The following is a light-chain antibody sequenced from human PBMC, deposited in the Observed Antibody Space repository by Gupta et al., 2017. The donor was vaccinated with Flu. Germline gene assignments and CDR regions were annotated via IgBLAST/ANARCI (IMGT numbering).Light chain of an antibody. CDR2: AAS. CDR1: QRISSS. V-gene: IGKV1-39*01. J-gene: IGKJ2*01. Sequence: DIQMTQSTSSLSASIADRVTITCRASQRISSSLHWYHQKPGKAPKLLLYAASRAKSGVPPTFSGGGSATEFTLTISRRQPEDFATYYCRQRYRTPNIFGQGTKLEIK. CDR3: RQRYRTPNI.